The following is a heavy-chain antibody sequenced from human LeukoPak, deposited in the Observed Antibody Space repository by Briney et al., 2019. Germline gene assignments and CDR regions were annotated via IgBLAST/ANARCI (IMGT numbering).Heavy chain of an antibody. Sequence: GGSLRLSCAASGFTFSSYSMNWVRQAPGKGLEWVSSISSSSSYIYYADSVKGRLTISRDNAKNSLYLQMNSLRAEDTAVYYCARENYGSGSYEGYFDYWGQGTLVTVPS. CDR1: GFTFSSYS. V-gene: IGHV3-21*01. CDR3: ARENYGSGSYEGYFDY. CDR2: ISSSSSYI. D-gene: IGHD3-10*01. J-gene: IGHJ4*02.